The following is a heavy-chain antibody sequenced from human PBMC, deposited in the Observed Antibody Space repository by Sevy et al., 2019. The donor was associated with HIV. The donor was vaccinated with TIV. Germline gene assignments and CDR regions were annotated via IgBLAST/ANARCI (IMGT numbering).Heavy chain of an antibody. CDR2: ISWNSGSI. CDR3: AKDVCTNGVCSTKYSSSWGGFDY. CDR1: GFTFDNYA. J-gene: IGHJ4*02. V-gene: IGHV3-9*01. D-gene: IGHD2-8*01. Sequence: GGSLRLSCAASGFTFDNYAMNWVRQAPGKGLEWVSGISWNSGSIGYADSVKGRFTISRDNAKNSLYLQMNSLRAEDTALYYCAKDVCTNGVCSTKYSSSWGGFDYWGQGTLVTVSS.